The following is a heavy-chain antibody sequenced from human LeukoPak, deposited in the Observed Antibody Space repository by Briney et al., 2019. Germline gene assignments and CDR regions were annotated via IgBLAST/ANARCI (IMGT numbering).Heavy chain of an antibody. CDR3: ARDHTYSRTNGAPWFDP. Sequence: SETLSLTCTVSGGSISSYYWSWIRQPAGKGLEWIGRIYTSGSTNYNPSLKSRVTMSVDTSKNQFSLKLSSVTAADTAVYYCARDHTYSRTNGAPWFDPWGQGTLVTVSS. D-gene: IGHD6-13*01. V-gene: IGHV4-4*07. CDR1: GGSISSYY. J-gene: IGHJ5*02. CDR2: IYTSGST.